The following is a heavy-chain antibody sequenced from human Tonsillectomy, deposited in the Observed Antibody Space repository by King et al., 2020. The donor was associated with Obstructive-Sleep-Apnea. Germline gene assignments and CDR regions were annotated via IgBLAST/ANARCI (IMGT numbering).Heavy chain of an antibody. Sequence: QLQESGPGLVKPSETLSLTCTVSGGSISSSSYYWGWIRQPPGKGLELIGSIYYSGSTYYNPSLKSFVHISVDTSKNQFSLKLSSVTAADTAVYYCARVRNYYDSSGYYIFDYWGQGTLVTVSS. CDR3: ARVRNYYDSSGYYIFDY. D-gene: IGHD3-22*01. CDR2: IYYSGST. J-gene: IGHJ4*02. CDR1: GGSISSSSYY. V-gene: IGHV4-39*07.